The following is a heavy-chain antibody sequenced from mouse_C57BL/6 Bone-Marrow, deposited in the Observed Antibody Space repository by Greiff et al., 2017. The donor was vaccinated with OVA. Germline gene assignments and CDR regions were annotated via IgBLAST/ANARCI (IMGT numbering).Heavy chain of an antibody. D-gene: IGHD1-1*01. V-gene: IGHV1-26*01. Sequence: VQLQQSGPELVKPGASVKISCKASGYTFTDYYMNWVKQSHGKSLEWIGDINPNNGGTSYNQKFKGKATLTVDKSSSTAYMELRSLTSEDSAVYYCARGSRGNWGQGTTLTVSS. CDR2: INPNNGGT. J-gene: IGHJ2*01. CDR3: ARGSRGN. CDR1: GYTFTDYY.